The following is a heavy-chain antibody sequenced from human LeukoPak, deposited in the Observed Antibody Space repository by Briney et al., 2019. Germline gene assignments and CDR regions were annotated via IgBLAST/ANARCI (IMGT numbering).Heavy chain of an antibody. CDR2: IKSKTHGGTT. Sequence: GGSPRLSCAASGFTFSNAWMSWVRQGPGKGLEWVGRIKSKTHGGTTDYAAPVKGRFTISRDDSKNTLYLQMNSLKTEDTAVYYCTTIAAAGQYDYWGQGTLVTVSS. J-gene: IGHJ4*02. CDR1: GFTFSNAW. V-gene: IGHV3-15*01. CDR3: TTIAAAGQYDY. D-gene: IGHD6-13*01.